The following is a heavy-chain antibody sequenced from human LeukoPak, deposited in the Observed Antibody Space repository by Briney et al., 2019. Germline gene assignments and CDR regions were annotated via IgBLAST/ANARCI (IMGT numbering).Heavy chain of an antibody. CDR2: IWYDGSNK. CDR1: GFTFSSYG. J-gene: IGHJ6*02. CDR3: ARGGASWWALYGMDV. V-gene: IGHV3-33*01. Sequence: GGSLRLSCAASGFTFSSYGMHWVRQAPGKGLEWVAVIWYDGSNKYYADSVKGRFTISRDNSKNTLYLQMNSLRAEDTAVYYCARGGASWWALYGMDVWGQGTTVTVSS. D-gene: IGHD2-15*01.